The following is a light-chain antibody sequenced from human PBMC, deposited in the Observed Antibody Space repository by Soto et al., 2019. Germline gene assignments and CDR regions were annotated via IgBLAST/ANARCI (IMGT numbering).Light chain of an antibody. V-gene: IGKV3-15*01. J-gene: IGKJ5*01. Sequence: ELVMTQSPGTRSLSPGEGATLSCRASRSINSNFLAWYQQKPGQAPSLLIYGASTRATGIPARFSGSGSGTEFTLTISSLQSEDFAVYYGQQYNNWPTITFGQGTRLEIK. CDR2: GAS. CDR1: RSINSN. CDR3: QQYNNWPTIT.